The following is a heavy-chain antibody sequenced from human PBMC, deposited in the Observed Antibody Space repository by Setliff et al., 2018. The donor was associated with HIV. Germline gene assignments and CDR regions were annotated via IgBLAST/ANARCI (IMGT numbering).Heavy chain of an antibody. D-gene: IGHD5-12*01. J-gene: IGHJ4*02. V-gene: IGHV1-46*01. CDR3: ARVGDGYNSFDY. CDR2: INTSGGST. Sequence: GASVKVSCKASGNTFTSYAMNWVRQAPGQGLEWMGWINTSGGSTTYSQKFQGRVIMTRDTSTSTVYMELNSLRSEDTAVYYCARVGDGYNSFDYWGQGTLVTVSS. CDR1: GNTFTSYA.